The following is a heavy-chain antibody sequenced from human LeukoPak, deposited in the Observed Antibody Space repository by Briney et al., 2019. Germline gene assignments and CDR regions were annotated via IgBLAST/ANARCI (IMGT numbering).Heavy chain of an antibody. CDR2: IFPIFGTA. CDR3: ARAHPHGLQEAYYFDY. V-gene: IGHV1-69*01. CDR1: VGTLSSYA. Sequence: GCSVKVSSKASVGTLSSYAISWVRQAPGQGVEWMGGIFPIFGTANYAQKFQGSVKITADESTSTANMELSSLRSEDTAVYYCARAHPHGLQEAYYFDYWGQGTLVTVSS. J-gene: IGHJ4*02.